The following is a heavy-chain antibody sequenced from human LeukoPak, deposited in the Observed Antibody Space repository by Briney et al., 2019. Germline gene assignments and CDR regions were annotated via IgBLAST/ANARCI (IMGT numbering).Heavy chain of an antibody. CDR1: GLTFSDYY. D-gene: IGHD3-22*01. Sequence: GGSLRLSCAVSGLTFSDYYMSWIRQAPGGGLEWVSYISGDSRTIYYADSVKGRFTISRDNAKNSLYLQMNSLRAEDTAVYYCARRYYSDSSGYLYWGQGALVTVSS. CDR3: ARRYYSDSSGYLY. V-gene: IGHV3-11*04. J-gene: IGHJ4*02. CDR2: ISGDSRTI.